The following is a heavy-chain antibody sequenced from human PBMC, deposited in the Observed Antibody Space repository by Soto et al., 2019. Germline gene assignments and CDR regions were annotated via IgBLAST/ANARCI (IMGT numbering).Heavy chain of an antibody. CDR1: GYSFTSNA. Sequence: GASVKVSCKTSGYSFTSNAITWVRQAPGQGLEWMGWISTYSGDPNYAQKFQGRVTMTTDTSTSTAYMELRSLRSDDTAVYYCARVGIAVAGTGYFQHWGQGTLVTVSS. CDR3: ARVGIAVAGTGYFQH. D-gene: IGHD6-19*01. CDR2: ISTYSGDP. J-gene: IGHJ1*01. V-gene: IGHV1-18*04.